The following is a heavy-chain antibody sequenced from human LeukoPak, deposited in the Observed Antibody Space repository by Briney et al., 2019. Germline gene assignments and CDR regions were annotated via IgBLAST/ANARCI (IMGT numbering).Heavy chain of an antibody. V-gene: IGHV3-23*01. CDR1: GFTINNYG. CDR2: ISGSGGST. J-gene: IGHJ6*04. D-gene: IGHD3-10*02. Sequence: GGSLRLSCAASGFTINNYGMSWVRQTPGKGLEWVSGISGSGGSTYYADSVKGRFIISRDNSKKTMYLQMNSLRAEDTAVYYCAELGITMIGGVWGKGTTVTVSS. CDR3: AELGITMIGGV.